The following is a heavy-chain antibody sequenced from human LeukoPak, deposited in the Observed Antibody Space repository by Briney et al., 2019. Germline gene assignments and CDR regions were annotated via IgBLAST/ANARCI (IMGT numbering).Heavy chain of an antibody. D-gene: IGHD6-13*01. CDR1: GYTFSDYY. CDR2: INPNSGDT. CDR3: AKSAQYSSAWFTGSFDY. J-gene: IGHJ4*02. Sequence: ASVTVSCKASGYTFSDYYMHWVRQAPGQGLQWVGCINPNSGDTHYAQMFQGRVTMTRDTSISTAYMELRRVRSDDTAVYYCAKSAQYSSAWFTGSFDYWGQGTLVTVSS. V-gene: IGHV1-2*02.